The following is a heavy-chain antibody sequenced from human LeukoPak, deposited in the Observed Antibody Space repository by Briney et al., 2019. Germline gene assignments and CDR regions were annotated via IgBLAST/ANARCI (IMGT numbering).Heavy chain of an antibody. CDR2: IYYSGST. J-gene: IGHJ4*02. V-gene: IGHV4-39*07. CDR3: AREGFSAGLDY. Sequence: SETLSLTCTVSGGSISSSSYYWGWIRQPPGKGLEWIGSIYYSGSTYYNPSLKSRVTISVDTSKNQFSLKLSSVTAADTAVYYCAREGFSAGLDYWGQGTLVTVSS. CDR1: GGSISSSSYY. D-gene: IGHD1-14*01.